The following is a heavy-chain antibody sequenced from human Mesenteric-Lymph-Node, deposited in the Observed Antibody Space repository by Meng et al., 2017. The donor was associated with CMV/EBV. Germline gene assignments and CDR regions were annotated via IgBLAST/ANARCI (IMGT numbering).Heavy chain of an antibody. V-gene: IGHV3-7*01. CDR1: GLTFFNAY. J-gene: IGHJ4*02. D-gene: IGHD3-10*01. CDR3: ARARYGSGSYSCDY. CDR2: IKQDGSEK. Sequence: GGSLRLSCAASGLTFFNAYMRWVRQAPGKGLEWVANIKQDGSEKYYVDSVKGRFTISRDNAKNSLYLQMNSLRAEDTAVYYCARARYGSGSYSCDYWGQGTLVTVSS.